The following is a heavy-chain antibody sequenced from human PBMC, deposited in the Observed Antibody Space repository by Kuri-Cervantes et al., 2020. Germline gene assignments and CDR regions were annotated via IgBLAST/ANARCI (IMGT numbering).Heavy chain of an antibody. V-gene: IGHV3-23*01. CDR1: GFTFSTYS. CDR3: AKDLVDDILTGICHY. J-gene: IGHJ4*02. D-gene: IGHD3-9*01. Sequence: GGSLRLSCAASGFTFSTYSMTWVRQAPGKGLEWVSAISADSVTIYYADSVKGRFTMSRDNSKNTLYLQMNSLRAEDTAVYYCAKDLVDDILTGICHYWGQGTLVTVSS. CDR2: ISADSVTI.